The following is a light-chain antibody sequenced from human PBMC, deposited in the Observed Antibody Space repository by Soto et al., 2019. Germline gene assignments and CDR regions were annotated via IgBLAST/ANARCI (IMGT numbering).Light chain of an antibody. CDR2: DAS. J-gene: IGKJ2*01. Sequence: EVVLSQSPATLSLSPGERATLSCRASQSVSSYLAWYQQKPGQAPRLLIYDASNRATGIPARFSGSGSGTDFTLTISSLEPEDFAVYYCQQRSNWTPYTFGQGTK. CDR3: QQRSNWTPYT. V-gene: IGKV3-11*01. CDR1: QSVSSY.